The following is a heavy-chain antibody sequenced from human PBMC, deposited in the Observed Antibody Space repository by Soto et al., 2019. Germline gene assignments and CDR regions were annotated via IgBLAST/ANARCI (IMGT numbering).Heavy chain of an antibody. J-gene: IGHJ5*02. CDR3: ARIDIVVVPTAMPDNWFDP. Sequence: ASVKVSCKASGYTFISYGISWVRQAPGQGLEWMGWISGYNGNTNYAQKLQGRVTMTTDTSTTTAYMEVRSLRSDDTAVYYCARIDIVVVPTAMPDNWFDPWGQGTLVTVPQ. D-gene: IGHD2-2*01. CDR2: ISGYNGNT. CDR1: GYTFISYG. V-gene: IGHV1-18*01.